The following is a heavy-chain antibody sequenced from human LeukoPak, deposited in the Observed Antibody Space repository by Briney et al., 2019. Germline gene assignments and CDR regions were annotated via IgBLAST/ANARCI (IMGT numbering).Heavy chain of an antibody. CDR1: TXXXXY. J-gene: IGHJ4*02. D-gene: IGHD3-22*01. CDR3: ARDASPIRYYDSSTTTFDY. V-gene: IGHV1-46*03. Sequence: TXXXXYMHWVRQAPGQGVERMGIINPSGGSTSYAQKFQGRVTMTRDMSTSTVYMELSSLRSEDTAVYYCARDASPIRYYDSSTTTFDYWGQGTLVTVSS. CDR2: INPSGGST.